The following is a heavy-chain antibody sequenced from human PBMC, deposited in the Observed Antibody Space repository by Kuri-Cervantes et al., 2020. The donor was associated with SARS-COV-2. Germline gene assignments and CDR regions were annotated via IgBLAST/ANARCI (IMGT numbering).Heavy chain of an antibody. CDR3: ARGLWFGGMFDY. Sequence: SETLSLTCTVSGGSISSSSYYWGWIRQPPGKGLEWIGSIYYSGSTYYNPSLKSRVTISVDTSKNQFSLKLSSVTAADTAVYYCARGLWFGGMFDYWGQGTLVTVSS. V-gene: IGHV4-39*07. CDR2: IYYSGST. D-gene: IGHD3-10*01. CDR1: GGSISSSSYY. J-gene: IGHJ4*02.